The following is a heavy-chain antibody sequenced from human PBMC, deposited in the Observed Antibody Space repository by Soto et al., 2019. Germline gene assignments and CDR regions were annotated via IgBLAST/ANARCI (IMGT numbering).Heavy chain of an antibody. J-gene: IGHJ6*02. Sequence: QVQLVQSGAEVKKPGASVKVSCKASGYTFTGYDMHWVRQAPGQGLEWMGWINPNSGGTNYAQKFQGWVTMTRDTSISTAYMELSRLRSDDTAVYYCARGIVLVPAATQYGMDVWGQGTTVTVSS. CDR2: INPNSGGT. CDR1: GYTFTGYD. D-gene: IGHD2-2*01. V-gene: IGHV1-2*04. CDR3: ARGIVLVPAATQYGMDV.